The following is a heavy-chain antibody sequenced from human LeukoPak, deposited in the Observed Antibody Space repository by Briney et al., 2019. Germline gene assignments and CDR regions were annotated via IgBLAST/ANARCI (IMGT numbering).Heavy chain of an antibody. V-gene: IGHV1-69*11. CDR1: GDTFSNYA. CDR3: ARAGSSRFSVPYYFNY. CDR2: IIPSLGTP. Sequence: SVKVSCKASGDTFSNYAISWVRQAPGQGLEWVGRIIPSLGTPNYAQKFQGRVTITADGSTTTAYMELSSLRFEDTAVYYCARAGSSRFSVPYYFNYWGQGTPVTVSS. J-gene: IGHJ4*02. D-gene: IGHD6-13*01.